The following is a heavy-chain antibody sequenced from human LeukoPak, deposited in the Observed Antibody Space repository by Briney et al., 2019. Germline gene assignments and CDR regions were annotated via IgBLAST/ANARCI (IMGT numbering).Heavy chain of an antibody. D-gene: IGHD2-15*01. V-gene: IGHV3-23*01. Sequence: GGSLRLSCAASGFTFSSYAMSWVRQAPGKGLEWVSAISGSGGSTYYADSVKGRFTISRDNSKNTLYLQMNSLRAEDTAVYYCAKDIGPSYYYGMDVWGQGTTVTVSS. CDR2: ISGSGGST. CDR1: GFTFSSYA. J-gene: IGHJ6*02. CDR3: AKDIGPSYYYGMDV.